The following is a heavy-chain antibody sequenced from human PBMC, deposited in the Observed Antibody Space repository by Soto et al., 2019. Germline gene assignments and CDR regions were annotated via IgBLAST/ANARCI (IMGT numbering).Heavy chain of an antibody. J-gene: IGHJ4*02. D-gene: IGHD2-2*01. CDR2: IYPDDSDT. CDR3: ARHEADCSPTNCYSEIIDC. Sequence: PGESLKISCKGSGYSFTSYWIGWVRQMPVKGLEWMGIIYPDDSDTRYSPSFQGQVTISADKAISTAYLQWSSLKASDTAMYYCARHEADCSPTNCYSEIIDCWGQGTLVIVSS. V-gene: IGHV5-51*01. CDR1: GYSFTSYW.